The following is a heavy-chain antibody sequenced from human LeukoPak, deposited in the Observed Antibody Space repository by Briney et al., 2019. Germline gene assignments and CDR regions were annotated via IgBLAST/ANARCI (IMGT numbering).Heavy chain of an antibody. J-gene: IGHJ6*03. Sequence: SETLSLTCTVSGGSISSSSYYWGWIRQPPGKGLEWIGSIYYSGSTYYNPSLKSRVTISVDTSKNQFSLKLSSVTAADTAVYYCARAGYCSSTSCYWYYYYYMDVWGKGTTVTVSS. CDR2: IYYSGST. V-gene: IGHV4-39*07. D-gene: IGHD2-2*01. CDR3: ARAGYCSSTSCYWYYYYYMDV. CDR1: GGSISSSSYY.